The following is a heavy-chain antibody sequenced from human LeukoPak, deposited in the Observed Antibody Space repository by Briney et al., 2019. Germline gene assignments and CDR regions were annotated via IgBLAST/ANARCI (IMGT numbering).Heavy chain of an antibody. Sequence: SETLSLTCTVSGGSISSSSYYWGWIRQPPGKGLEWIGSIYYSGSTYYNPSLKSRVTISVDTSKNQFSLKLSSVTAADTAVYYCARDLKGRPAFGVVIEVGFDYWGQGTLVTVSS. V-gene: IGHV4-39*07. CDR3: ARDLKGRPAFGVVIEVGFDY. J-gene: IGHJ4*02. CDR1: GGSISSSSYY. D-gene: IGHD3-3*01. CDR2: IYYSGST.